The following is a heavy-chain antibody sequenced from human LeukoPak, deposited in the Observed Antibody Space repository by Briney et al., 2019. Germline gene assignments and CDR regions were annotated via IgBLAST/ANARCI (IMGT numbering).Heavy chain of an antibody. D-gene: IGHD5-12*01. CDR2: INWNGGST. Sequence: GGSLRLSCAASGFTFDDYGMSWVRQAPGKGLEWVSGINWNGGSTGYADSVKGRFTISRDNAKNSLYLQMNSLRAEDTAVYYCARDPGSGYEEHFDYWGQGTLVTVSS. J-gene: IGHJ4*02. CDR3: ARDPGSGYEEHFDY. V-gene: IGHV3-20*04. CDR1: GFTFDDYG.